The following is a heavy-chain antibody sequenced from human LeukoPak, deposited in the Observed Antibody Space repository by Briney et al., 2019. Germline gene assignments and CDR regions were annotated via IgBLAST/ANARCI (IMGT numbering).Heavy chain of an antibody. CDR2: IDWDDDK. Sequence: SGPALVKPTQTLTLTCTFSGFSLSTSGMRVSWIRQPPGKALEWLARIDWDDDKFYSTSLKTRLTISKDTSKNLVVLTMTNMDPVDTATYYCARRYCSTTSCFFDYWGQGTLVTVSS. J-gene: IGHJ4*02. CDR1: GFSLSTSGMR. CDR3: ARRYCSTTSCFFDY. V-gene: IGHV2-70*04. D-gene: IGHD2-2*01.